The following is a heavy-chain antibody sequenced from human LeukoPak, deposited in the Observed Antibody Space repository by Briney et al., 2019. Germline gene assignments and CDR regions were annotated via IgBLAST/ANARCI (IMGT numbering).Heavy chain of an antibody. D-gene: IGHD6-19*01. Sequence: PSQTLSLTCAVSGGSISSGGYYWSWIRQHPGKGLEWIGYIYYSGSTYYNPSLKSRVTISVDTSKNQFSLKLSSVTAADTAVYYCARGYGGSSGWLEDWGQGTLVTVSS. CDR2: IYYSGST. CDR1: GGSISSGGYY. J-gene: IGHJ4*02. V-gene: IGHV4-31*11. CDR3: ARGYGGSSGWLED.